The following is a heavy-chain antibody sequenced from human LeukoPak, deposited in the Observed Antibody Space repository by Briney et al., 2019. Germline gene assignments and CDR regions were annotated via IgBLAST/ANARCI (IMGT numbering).Heavy chain of an antibody. CDR2: IYHSGST. J-gene: IGHJ5*02. CDR1: GGSISSGGYS. Sequence: PQTLSLTCAVSGGSISSGGYSWSWIRQPPGKGLEWIGYIYHSGSTYYNPSLKSRVTISVDRSKNQFSLKLSSVTAADTAVYYCARGGYCSSTSCYWVGWFDPWGQGTLVTVSS. V-gene: IGHV4-30-2*01. D-gene: IGHD2-2*01. CDR3: ARGGYCSSTSCYWVGWFDP.